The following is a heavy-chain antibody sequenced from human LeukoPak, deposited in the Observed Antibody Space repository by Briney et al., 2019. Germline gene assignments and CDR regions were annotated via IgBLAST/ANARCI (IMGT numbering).Heavy chain of an antibody. Sequence: PLASVKVSCKASGYTFTGYYIHWVRQAPGQGLEWMGWINPNSGGTNYPQKFQGRVTMTRDTSISTAYMELSRLRSDDTAVYYCARDEANYYGSGSYFDYWGQGTLVTVSP. J-gene: IGHJ4*02. CDR2: INPNSGGT. CDR1: GYTFTGYY. V-gene: IGHV1-2*02. D-gene: IGHD3-10*01. CDR3: ARDEANYYGSGSYFDY.